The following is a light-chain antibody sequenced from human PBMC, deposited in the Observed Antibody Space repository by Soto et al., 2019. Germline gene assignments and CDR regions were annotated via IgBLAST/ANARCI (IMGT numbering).Light chain of an antibody. CDR2: GAS. V-gene: IGKV3-15*01. J-gene: IGKJ1*01. CDR1: QSLGSN. Sequence: EIVMTQSPATLSVSPWERATLSCRASQSLGSNLAWYQQKPGQAPRLLIYGASTRASGIPARFSGSGSGTEFTLTISSLQSEDSAVYFCQQYHNWWTFGQGTKVDIK. CDR3: QQYHNWWT.